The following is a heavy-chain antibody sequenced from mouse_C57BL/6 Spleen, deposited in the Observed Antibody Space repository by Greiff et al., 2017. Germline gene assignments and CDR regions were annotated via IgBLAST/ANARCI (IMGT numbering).Heavy chain of an antibody. D-gene: IGHD2-3*01. CDR3: ARCGYDSNAGYYAMDY. CDR1: GYAFSSSW. Sequence: VKLMESGPELVKPGASVKISCKASGYAFSSSWMNWVKQRPGKGLEWIGRIYPGDGDTNYNGKFKGKATLTADKSSSTVYMQLSRLTSYDSAVYFCARCGYDSNAGYYAMDYWGQGTSVTVSS. J-gene: IGHJ4*01. V-gene: IGHV1-82*01. CDR2: IYPGDGDT.